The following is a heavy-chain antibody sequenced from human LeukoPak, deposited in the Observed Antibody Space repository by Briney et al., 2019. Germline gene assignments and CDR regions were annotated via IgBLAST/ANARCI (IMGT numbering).Heavy chain of an antibody. V-gene: IGHV3-74*01. J-gene: IGHJ4*02. CDR1: GFTFSSHW. CDR2: ITNDGSST. CDR3: ARERYFDSSGYYYVRDH. D-gene: IGHD3-22*01. Sequence: GGSLRLSCAASGFTFSSHWMHWVRQAPGKGLVWVSRITNDGSSTTYADSVKGRFTISRDNAKNSLFLQMNSLRAEDTAVYYCARERYFDSSGYYYVRDHWGQGTLVTVSS.